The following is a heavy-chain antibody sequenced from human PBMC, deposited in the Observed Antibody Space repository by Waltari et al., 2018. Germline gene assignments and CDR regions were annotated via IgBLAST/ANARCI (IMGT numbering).Heavy chain of an antibody. Sequence: EVQLMESGGGLVKPGGSLGLPCSASAFGFMSYNMNWVRQAPGKGLEWVSSVSSNGAYIHYADSVRGRFTISRDNAKTSLYLQMNGLRDEDTAVYYCARGGWGFYLDLWGQGALVTVSS. D-gene: IGHD7-27*01. V-gene: IGHV3-21*01. J-gene: IGHJ5*02. CDR1: AFGFMSYN. CDR3: ARGGWGFYLDL. CDR2: VSSNGAYI.